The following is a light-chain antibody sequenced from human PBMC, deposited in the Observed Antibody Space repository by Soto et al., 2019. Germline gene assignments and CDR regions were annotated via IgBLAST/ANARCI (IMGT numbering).Light chain of an antibody. V-gene: IGKV1-27*01. CDR1: QGISNY. CDR3: QKKNRAAWT. Sequence: DIQMTQSPSSLSASVGDRVTITCRASQGISNYLDWYQQKPVKVPKLLIYATSTLQSGVPSRFSGSGSGTYCTLTNNSQQPEDLATYCCQKKNRAAWTVGKGTKLEIK. CDR2: ATS. J-gene: IGKJ1*01.